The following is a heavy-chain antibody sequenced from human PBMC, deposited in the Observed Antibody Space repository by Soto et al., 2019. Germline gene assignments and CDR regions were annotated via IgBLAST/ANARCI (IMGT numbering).Heavy chain of an antibody. Sequence: ASVKVSCKASGYSFTDYHIHWVRQAPGQGLEWLGRINPKSGGTSTAQKFQGWVTMTTDTSISTASMELTRLTSDDTAIYYCARGDSTDCSNGVCSFFYNHDLDVWGQGTTVTSP. CDR2: INPKSGGT. J-gene: IGHJ6*02. V-gene: IGHV1-2*04. CDR1: GYSFTDYH. D-gene: IGHD2-8*01. CDR3: ARGDSTDCSNGVCSFFYNHDLDV.